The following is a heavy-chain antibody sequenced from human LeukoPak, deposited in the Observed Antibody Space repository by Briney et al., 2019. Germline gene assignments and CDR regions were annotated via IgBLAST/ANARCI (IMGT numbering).Heavy chain of an antibody. D-gene: IGHD3-10*01. J-gene: IGHJ4*02. V-gene: IGHV3-33*01. CDR1: GFTFSSYG. CDR3: ARDADYYGLGSYVDY. CDR2: IYYDGNNK. Sequence: GGPLRLSCAASGFTFSSYGTHWVPQAPGKGLEWVAVIYYDGNNKFYADSVKGRFTISRDNSKNTLYLQMNSLRAEDTAVYYCARDADYYGLGSYVDYWGQGTLVTVSS.